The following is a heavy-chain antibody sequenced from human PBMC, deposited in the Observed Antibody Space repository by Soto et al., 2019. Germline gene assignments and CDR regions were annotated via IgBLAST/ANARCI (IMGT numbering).Heavy chain of an antibody. CDR2: ITASGSRT. Sequence: GGSLRLSCTASGFTFSSYAMTRVRQAPGRGLEGVSGITASGSRTYYADSVKGRFTISRDNSKSTLYLQMNSLRAEDTAVYYCAKDTRYGDYVRWFDSWGQGTLVTVSS. V-gene: IGHV3-23*01. CDR3: AKDTRYGDYVRWFDS. D-gene: IGHD4-17*01. J-gene: IGHJ5*01. CDR1: GFTFSSYA.